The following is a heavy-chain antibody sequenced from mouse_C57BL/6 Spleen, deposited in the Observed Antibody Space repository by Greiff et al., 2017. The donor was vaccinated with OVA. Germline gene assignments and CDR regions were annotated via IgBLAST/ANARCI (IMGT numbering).Heavy chain of an antibody. CDR1: GYTFTSYT. D-gene: IGHD3-2*02. J-gene: IGHJ2*01. Sequence: VKLMESGAELARPGASVKMSCKASGYTFTSYTMHWVKQRPGQGLEWIGYINPSSGYTKYNQKFKDKATLTADKSSSTAYMQLSSLTSEDSAVYYCARHSSGSTGDFDYWGQGTTLTVSS. CDR3: ARHSSGSTGDFDY. V-gene: IGHV1-4*01. CDR2: INPSSGYT.